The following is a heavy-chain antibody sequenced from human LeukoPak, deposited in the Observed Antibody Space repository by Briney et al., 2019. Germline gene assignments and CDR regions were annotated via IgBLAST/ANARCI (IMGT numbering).Heavy chain of an antibody. V-gene: IGHV3-11*01. D-gene: IGHD3-22*01. J-gene: IGHJ4*02. CDR3: ARDGNYYDSSGYFNFDY. Sequence: GGSLRLSCAASGFTFSDYYMNWIRQAPGKGLEWVSYISSSGSTIYYADSVKGRFTISRDNAKNSLYLQMNSLRAEDTAVYYCARDGNYYDSSGYFNFDYWGQGTLVTVSS. CDR1: GFTFSDYY. CDR2: ISSSGSTI.